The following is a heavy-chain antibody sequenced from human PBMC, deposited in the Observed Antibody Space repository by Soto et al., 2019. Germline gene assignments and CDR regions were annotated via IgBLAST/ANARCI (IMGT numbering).Heavy chain of an antibody. D-gene: IGHD5-12*01. CDR1: GFTFSSYS. CDR2: IGGRGNSA. CDR3: VREGRGSFDF. Sequence: GGSLRLSCAASGFTFSSYSMNWVRQAPGKGLEWVSVIGGRGNSAYYADSVQGRFTISRDNSKNTLSLQMSSLTADDTAIYYCVREGRGSFDFWGRGTMVTVSS. J-gene: IGHJ3*01. V-gene: IGHV3-23*01.